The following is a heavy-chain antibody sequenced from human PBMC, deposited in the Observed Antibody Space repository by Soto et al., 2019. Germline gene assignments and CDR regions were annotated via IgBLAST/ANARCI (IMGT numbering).Heavy chain of an antibody. CDR2: IYYTGSA. CDR3: ARHRSYSGNYYDFDY. J-gene: IGHJ4*02. Sequence: PSETLSLTCTVSGGSISSYYWSWIRQPPGKGLEWIGYIYYTGSANYNPSLKSRVTISVDTSKNQFSLKLTSVTAADTAVYYCARHRSYSGNYYDFDYWGQGTLVTVSS. CDR1: GGSISSYY. D-gene: IGHD1-26*01. V-gene: IGHV4-59*08.